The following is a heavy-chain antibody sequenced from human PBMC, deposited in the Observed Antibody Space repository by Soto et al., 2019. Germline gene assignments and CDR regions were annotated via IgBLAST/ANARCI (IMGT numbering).Heavy chain of an antibody. Sequence: PSETLSLTCAVYGGSFSGYYWSWIRQPPGKGLEWIGEINHSGSTNYNPSLKSRVTISVDTSKNQFSLKLSSVTAADTAVYYCARGGVGGYCSGGSCYNWFDPWGQGTLVTVSS. D-gene: IGHD2-15*01. V-gene: IGHV4-34*01. CDR1: GGSFSGYY. J-gene: IGHJ5*02. CDR2: INHSGST. CDR3: ARGGVGGYCSGGSCYNWFDP.